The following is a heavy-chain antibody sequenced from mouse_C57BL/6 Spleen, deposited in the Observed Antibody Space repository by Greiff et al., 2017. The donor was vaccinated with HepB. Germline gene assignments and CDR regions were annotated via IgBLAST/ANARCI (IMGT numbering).Heavy chain of an antibody. J-gene: IGHJ2*01. CDR2: IYPGSGST. Sequence: VQLQQPGAELVKPGASVKMSCKASGYTFTSYCITWVKQRPGQGLEWIGDIYPGSGSTNYNEKFKSKATLTADTSSSTAYLQLSSLTSEDSAVYFCARDLGGDYWGQGTTLTVST. CDR1: GYTFTSYC. V-gene: IGHV1-55*01. CDR3: ARDLGGDY.